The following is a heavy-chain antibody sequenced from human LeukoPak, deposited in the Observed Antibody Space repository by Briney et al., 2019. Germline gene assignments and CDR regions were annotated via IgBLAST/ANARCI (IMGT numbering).Heavy chain of an antibody. Sequence: SETLSLTCAVYGGSFSGYYWSWVRQPPGKGLEWIGEMNHSGSTNYNPSLKSRVTISVDTSKNQFSLKLSSVTAADTAVYYCARGVAARQGDDYWGQGTLVTVSS. J-gene: IGHJ4*02. CDR1: GGSFSGYY. CDR3: ARGVAARQGDDY. D-gene: IGHD6-6*01. V-gene: IGHV4-34*01. CDR2: MNHSGST.